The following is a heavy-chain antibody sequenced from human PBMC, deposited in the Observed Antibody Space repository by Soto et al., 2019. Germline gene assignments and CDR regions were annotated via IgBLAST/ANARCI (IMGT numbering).Heavy chain of an antibody. D-gene: IGHD2-15*01. CDR1: GFTFSSYS. CDR2: ISSSSSYI. Sequence: LSLTCAASGFTFSSYSMNWVRQAPGKGLEWVSSISSSSSYIYYADSVKGRFTISRDNAKNSLYLQMNSLRAEDTAVYYCARGLGYCSGGSCYVDYWGQGTLVTVSS. J-gene: IGHJ4*02. V-gene: IGHV3-21*01. CDR3: ARGLGYCSGGSCYVDY.